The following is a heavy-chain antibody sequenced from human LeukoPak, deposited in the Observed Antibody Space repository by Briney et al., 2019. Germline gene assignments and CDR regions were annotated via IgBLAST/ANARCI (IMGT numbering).Heavy chain of an antibody. D-gene: IGHD5-24*01. Sequence: GASVKVSCKASGYTFTSYYMHWVRQAPGQGLEWMGWINTNTGNPTYAQGFTGRFVFSLDTSVSTAYLQISSLEADDTAVYYCARGQPWLPHWGQGSLVTVSS. J-gene: IGHJ4*02. CDR3: ARGQPWLPH. CDR1: GYTFTSYY. V-gene: IGHV7-4-1*02. CDR2: INTNTGNP.